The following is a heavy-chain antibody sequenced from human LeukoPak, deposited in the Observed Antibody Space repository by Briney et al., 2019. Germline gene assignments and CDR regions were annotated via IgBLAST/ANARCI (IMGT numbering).Heavy chain of an antibody. CDR2: IYTSGST. CDR3: ARDEGTAMVSLLDY. Sequence: SQTLSLTCTVSGGSISSGSYYWSWIRQPAGKGLEWIGRIYTSGSTNYNPSLKSRVTISVDTSKNQISLKLSSVTAADTAVYYCARDEGTAMVSLLDYWGQGTLVTVSS. J-gene: IGHJ4*02. V-gene: IGHV4-61*02. CDR1: GGSISSGSYY. D-gene: IGHD5-18*01.